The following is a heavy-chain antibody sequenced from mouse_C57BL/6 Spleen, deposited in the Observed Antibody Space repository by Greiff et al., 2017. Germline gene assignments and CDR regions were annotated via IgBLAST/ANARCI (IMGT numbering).Heavy chain of an antibody. CDR2: INPSSGYT. CDR1: GYTFTSYW. Sequence: VQLQQSGAELAKPGASVKLSCKASGYTFTSYWMHWVKQRPGQGLEWIGYINPSSGYTKYNQKFKDKATLTAEKSASTAYMQLSSLTYEDSAVYYCASLLEAMDYWGQGTSVTVAS. CDR3: ASLLEAMDY. J-gene: IGHJ4*01. V-gene: IGHV1-7*01. D-gene: IGHD2-10*01.